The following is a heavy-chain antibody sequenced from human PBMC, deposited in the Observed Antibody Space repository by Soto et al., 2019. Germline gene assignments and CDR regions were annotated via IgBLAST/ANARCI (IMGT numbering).Heavy chain of an antibody. V-gene: IGHV4-59*01. CDR3: ARKWGDFLFDP. Sequence: SETLSLTCTVSGGSISSYYWSWIRQPPGKGLEWIGYIYYSGSTNYNPSLKSRVTISVDTSKNQFSLKLSSVTAADTAVYYCARKWGDFLFDPWGQGTLVTVSS. J-gene: IGHJ5*02. D-gene: IGHD2-21*02. CDR2: IYYSGST. CDR1: GGSISSYY.